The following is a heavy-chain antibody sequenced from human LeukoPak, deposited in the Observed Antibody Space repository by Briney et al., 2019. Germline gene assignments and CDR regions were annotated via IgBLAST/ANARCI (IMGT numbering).Heavy chain of an antibody. Sequence: PSETLSLTCAVYGSSFSSYYWSWIRQPPGQGLEWIGDINYSGTINYNPSLKSRVTLSLDTSKKQFSVKLSSVTAADTAVYYCARGAVTTPYPIDFWGQGTLVTVSS. CDR2: INYSGTI. J-gene: IGHJ4*02. CDR3: ARGAVTTPYPIDF. CDR1: GSSFSSYY. V-gene: IGHV4-34*01. D-gene: IGHD4-17*01.